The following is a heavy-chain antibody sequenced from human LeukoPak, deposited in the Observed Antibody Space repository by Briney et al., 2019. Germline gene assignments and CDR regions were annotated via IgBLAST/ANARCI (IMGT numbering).Heavy chain of an antibody. CDR1: GGSISSYY. CDR2: IHYSGST. D-gene: IGHD6-13*01. J-gene: IGHJ4*02. Sequence: SETLSLTCTVSGGSISSYYWSWIRQPPGKGLEWIGYIHYSGSTNYNLSLKSRVTISVDTSKNQFSLKLSSVTAADTAVYYCAWTIAAAGPYFDYWGQGTLVTVSS. V-gene: IGHV4-59*01. CDR3: AWTIAAAGPYFDY.